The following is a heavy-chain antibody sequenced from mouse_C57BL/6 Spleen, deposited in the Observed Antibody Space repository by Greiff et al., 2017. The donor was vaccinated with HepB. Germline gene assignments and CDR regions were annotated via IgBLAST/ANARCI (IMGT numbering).Heavy chain of an antibody. CDR2: SRNKANDYTT. CDR3: ARDALYYDYFDY. CDR1: GFTFSDFY. V-gene: IGHV7-1*01. J-gene: IGHJ2*01. Sequence: EVKVVESGGGLVQSGRSLRLSCATSGFTFSDFYMEWVRQAPGKGLEWIAASRNKANDYTTEYSASVKGRFIVSRDTSQSILYLQMNALRAEDTAIYYCARDALYYDYFDYWGQGTTLTVSS. D-gene: IGHD2-4*01.